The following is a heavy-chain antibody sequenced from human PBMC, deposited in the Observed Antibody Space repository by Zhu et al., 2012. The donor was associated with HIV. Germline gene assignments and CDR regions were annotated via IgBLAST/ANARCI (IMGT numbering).Heavy chain of an antibody. CDR1: GGSFSGYY. J-gene: IGHJ3*02. V-gene: IGHV4-34*01. CDR2: INHSGST. Sequence: QVHLQQWGAGLLKPSETLSLTCAVYGGSFSGYYWNWIRQPPGKGLEWIGEINHSGSTNYNPSLKSQVTISVDTSKNQFSLKLSSVTAADTAVYYCASLDYYDSGGYYYAAFDIWGQGTMVTVSS. D-gene: IGHD3-22*01. CDR3: ASLDYYDSGGYYYAAFDI.